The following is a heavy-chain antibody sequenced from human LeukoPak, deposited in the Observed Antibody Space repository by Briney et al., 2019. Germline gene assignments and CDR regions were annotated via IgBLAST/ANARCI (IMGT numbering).Heavy chain of an antibody. D-gene: IGHD3-10*01. CDR1: GGSISSSSYY. J-gene: IGHJ6*03. CDR3: ARDRRPVTMVRGVTYYYYYYMDV. CDR2: IYYSGST. V-gene: IGHV4-39*07. Sequence: SETLSLTCTVSGGSISSSSYYWGWIRQPPGKGLEWIWSIYYSGSTYYNPSLKSRVTISVDTSKNQFSLKLSSVTAADTAVYYCARDRRPVTMVRGVTYYYYYYMDVWGKGTTVTISS.